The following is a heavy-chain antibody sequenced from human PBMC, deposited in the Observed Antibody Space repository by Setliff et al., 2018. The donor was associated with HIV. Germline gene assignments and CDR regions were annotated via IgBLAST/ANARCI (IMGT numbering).Heavy chain of an antibody. V-gene: IGHV3-74*01. CDR2: IEGDGTTT. CDR1: GFTFSDHW. CDR3: VRVVVIMGTGPHLDY. D-gene: IGHD3-22*01. Sequence: PGGSLRLSCAASGFTFSDHWMHWVRQTPGWGLEWVSYIEGDGTTTNYADFVRGRFTISRDNAKNTLFLQMNSLRADDTAVYYCVRVVVIMGTGPHLDYWGQGALVTVSS. J-gene: IGHJ4*02.